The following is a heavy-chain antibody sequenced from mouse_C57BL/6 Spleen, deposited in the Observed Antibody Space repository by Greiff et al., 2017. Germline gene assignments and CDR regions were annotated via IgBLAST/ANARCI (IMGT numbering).Heavy chain of an antibody. Sequence: QVHVKQPGTELVKPGASVKLSCKASGYTFTSYWMHWVKQRPGQGLEWIGNINPSNGGTNYNEKFKSKATLTVDKSSSTAYMQLSSLTSEDSAVYYCAREGGLRRGLGYAMDYWGQGTSVTVSS. CDR3: AREGGLRRGLGYAMDY. J-gene: IGHJ4*01. CDR2: INPSNGGT. D-gene: IGHD2-4*01. CDR1: GYTFTSYW. V-gene: IGHV1-53*01.